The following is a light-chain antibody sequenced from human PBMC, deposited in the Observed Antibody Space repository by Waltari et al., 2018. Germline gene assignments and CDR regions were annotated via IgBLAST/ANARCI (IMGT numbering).Light chain of an antibody. CDR1: SGRIASNH. CDR2: DDT. V-gene: IGLV6-57*03. CDR3: QSDDSSNKKI. Sequence: NFMLTQPHSVSESPGKTVTISCTRSSGRIASNHVQWHQQRPGSAPTTVIYDDTPRPSGVRGRFAGSIYSSSNSASLTISGLKAEDEADYYCQSDDSSNKKIFGGGTKLTVL. J-gene: IGLJ2*01.